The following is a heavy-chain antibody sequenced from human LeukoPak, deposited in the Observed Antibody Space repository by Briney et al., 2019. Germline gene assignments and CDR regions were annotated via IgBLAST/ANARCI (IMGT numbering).Heavy chain of an antibody. D-gene: IGHD3-22*01. CDR1: GYTLTGYY. CDR3: ARERIGYYASSGYAFDI. V-gene: IGHV1-2*06. CDR2: INPNSGGT. J-gene: IGHJ3*02. Sequence: ASVKVSCKASGYTLTGYYMHWVRQAPGQGLEWMGRINPNSGGTNYAQKFQGRVTMTRDTSISTAYMELSRLRSDDTAVYYCARERIGYYASSGYAFDIWGQGTMVTVSS.